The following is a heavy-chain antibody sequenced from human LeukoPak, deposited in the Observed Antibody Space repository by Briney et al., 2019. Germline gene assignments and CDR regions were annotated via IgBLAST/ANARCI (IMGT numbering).Heavy chain of an antibody. J-gene: IGHJ3*02. CDR1: GFTFSSYA. CDR2: ISGSGGST. D-gene: IGHD4-17*01. V-gene: IGHV3-23*01. CDR3: TRFDYGASDAFDI. Sequence: GGSLRLSCAASGFTFSSYAMSWVRQAPGKGLEWVSAISGSGGSTYYADSVKGRFTISRDNSKNTLYLQMNSLRAEDTALYYCTRFDYGASDAFDIWGQGTMVTVSS.